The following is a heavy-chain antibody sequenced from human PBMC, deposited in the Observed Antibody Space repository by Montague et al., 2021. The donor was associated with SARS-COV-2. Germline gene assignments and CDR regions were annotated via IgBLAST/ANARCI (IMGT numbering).Heavy chain of an antibody. CDR3: ERWDIPRGTFSV. CDR1: GDSVSGHSAT. V-gene: IGHV6-1*01. D-gene: IGHD3-16*01. Sequence: CAISGDSVSGHSATWNWIRQSPPTGFEWLGRTYYDSKWLNDNRGSVRIRMIINPDTSRNQFSLHLNSVTPEDTAFDYCERWDIPRGTFSVWGQGTMVTVSS. J-gene: IGHJ3*01. CDR2: TYYDSKWLN.